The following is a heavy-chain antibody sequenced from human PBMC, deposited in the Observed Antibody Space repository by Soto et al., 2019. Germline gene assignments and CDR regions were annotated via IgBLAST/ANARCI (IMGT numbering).Heavy chain of an antibody. D-gene: IGHD6-13*01. Sequence: GGSLRLSCAASGFTFSSYAMHWVRQAPGKGLEWVAVISYDGSNKYYADSVKGRSTISRDNSKNTLYLQMNSLRAEDTAVYYCARDLYSSSWFFPALDYWGQGTLVTVSS. CDR3: ARDLYSSSWFFPALDY. CDR1: GFTFSSYA. V-gene: IGHV3-30-3*01. J-gene: IGHJ4*02. CDR2: ISYDGSNK.